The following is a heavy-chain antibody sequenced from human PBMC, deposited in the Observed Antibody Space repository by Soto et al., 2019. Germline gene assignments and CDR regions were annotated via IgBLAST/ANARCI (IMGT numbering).Heavy chain of an antibody. CDR3: ARDMEYSGSYFPPSDAFDI. CDR2: INPSGGST. CDR1: GYTFTSYY. Sequence: GASVKVSCKASGYTFTSYYMHWVRQAPGQGLEWMGIINPSGGSTSYAQKFQGRVTITADESTSTAYMELSSLRSEDTAVYYCARDMEYSGSYFPPSDAFDIWGQGTMVTVSS. V-gene: IGHV1-46*01. D-gene: IGHD1-26*01. J-gene: IGHJ3*02.